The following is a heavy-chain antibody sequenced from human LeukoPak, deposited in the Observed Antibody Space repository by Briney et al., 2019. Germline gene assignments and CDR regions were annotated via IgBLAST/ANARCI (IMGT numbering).Heavy chain of an antibody. CDR2: IYYSGST. Sequence: SETLSLTCTVSGGSISSSSYYWGWIRQPPGTGLEWIGNIYYSGSTYYNPFLKSRVTISVDTSKNQFSLKLSSVTAADTAVYYCARLESGGSGDYWGQGTLVTVSS. D-gene: IGHD2-15*01. CDR1: GGSISSSSYY. V-gene: IGHV4-39*01. CDR3: ARLESGGSGDY. J-gene: IGHJ4*02.